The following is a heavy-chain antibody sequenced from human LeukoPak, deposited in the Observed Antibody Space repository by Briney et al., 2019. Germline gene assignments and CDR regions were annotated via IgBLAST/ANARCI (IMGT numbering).Heavy chain of an antibody. CDR1: GFTFDDYA. CDR2: ISWNSGSI. J-gene: IGHJ3*02. CDR3: AKDPRTGYSSSWGAFDI. D-gene: IGHD6-13*01. Sequence: GRSLRLSSAASGFTFDDYAMHWVRQAPGKGLEWVSGISWNSGSIGYADSVKGRFTISRDNAKNSLYLQMNSLRAEDTALYYCAKDPRTGYSSSWGAFDIWGQGTMVTVSS. V-gene: IGHV3-9*01.